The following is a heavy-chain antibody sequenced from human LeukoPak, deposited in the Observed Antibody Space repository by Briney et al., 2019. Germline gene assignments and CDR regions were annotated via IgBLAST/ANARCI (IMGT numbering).Heavy chain of an antibody. Sequence: SETLFLTCTVSGGSISTGPYYWGWIRQPPGKGLEWIGSIYYSGSTYYNPSLKSRVTISVDTSKNQFSLKLTSVTAADTAVYYCARGRAAAGQYYCDYWGQGTLVTVSS. CDR3: ARGRAAAGQYYCDY. CDR1: GGSISTGPYY. CDR2: IYYSGST. D-gene: IGHD6-13*01. V-gene: IGHV4-39*01. J-gene: IGHJ4*02.